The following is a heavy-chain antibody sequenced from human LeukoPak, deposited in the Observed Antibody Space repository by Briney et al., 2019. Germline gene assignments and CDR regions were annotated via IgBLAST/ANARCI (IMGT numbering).Heavy chain of an antibody. CDR3: AKGDTGMIRRYYFDY. D-gene: IGHD5-18*01. CDR1: GFTFSSYV. CDR2: ISGSGGST. V-gene: IGHV3-23*01. Sequence: GGSLRLSCAASGFTFSSYVMSWVRQAQRKGLEWVSVISGSGGSTYYADSVKGRFTISRDNSKNTLYLQMNSLRAEDTAVYYCAKGDTGMIRRYYFDYWGQGTLVTVSS. J-gene: IGHJ4*02.